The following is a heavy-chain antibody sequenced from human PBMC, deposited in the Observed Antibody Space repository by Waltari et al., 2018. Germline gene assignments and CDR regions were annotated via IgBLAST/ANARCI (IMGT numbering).Heavy chain of an antibody. CDR2: CIPIFGTA. CDR3: ARDRLRGSYGLNFQH. J-gene: IGHJ1*01. Sequence: QVQLVQPGAEVKKPGSSVKVSCKASGGTFSSSAISWVRQAPGHGLEWMGGCIPIFGTANYAQKGEGRVTITADESTSTAYMELSSLRSEDTAVYYCARDRLRGSYGLNFQHWGQGTLVTVSS. CDR1: GGTFSSSA. V-gene: IGHV1-69*01. D-gene: IGHD1-26*01.